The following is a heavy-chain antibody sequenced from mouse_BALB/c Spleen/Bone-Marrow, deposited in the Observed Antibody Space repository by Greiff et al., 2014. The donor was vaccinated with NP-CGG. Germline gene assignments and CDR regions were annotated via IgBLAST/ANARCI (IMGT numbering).Heavy chain of an antibody. CDR2: INPYNDGT. Sequence: EVQRVESGPELVKPGASVKMSCKASGYTFTGYVMYWVKQKPGQGLEWIGYINPYNDGTKYNEKFKGKATLTSDKSSSTAYMELSSLTSEDSAVYYCARSLLRADYWGQGTSVTVSS. V-gene: IGHV1-14*01. D-gene: IGHD1-1*01. J-gene: IGHJ4*01. CDR1: GYTFTGYV. CDR3: ARSLLRADY.